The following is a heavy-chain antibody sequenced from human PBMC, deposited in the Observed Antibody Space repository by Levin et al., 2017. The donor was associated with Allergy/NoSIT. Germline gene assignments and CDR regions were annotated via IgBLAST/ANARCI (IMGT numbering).Heavy chain of an antibody. CDR2: ISGSGGST. Sequence: GGSLRLSCAASGFTFSSYAMSWVRQAPGKGLEWVSAISGSGGSTYYADSVKGRFTISRDNSKNTLYLQMNSLRAEDTAVYYCAKGPDSSSWYDAFDSWGQGTMVTVSS. D-gene: IGHD6-13*01. CDR3: AKGPDSSSWYDAFDS. V-gene: IGHV3-23*01. CDR1: GFTFSSYA. J-gene: IGHJ3*02.